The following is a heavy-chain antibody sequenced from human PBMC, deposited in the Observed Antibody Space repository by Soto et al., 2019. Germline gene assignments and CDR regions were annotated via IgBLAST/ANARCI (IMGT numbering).Heavy chain of an antibody. J-gene: IGHJ4*02. Sequence: EVQLVESGGGLVQPGGSLRLSCAASGFTFSSYWMHWVRQAPGKGLVWVSRINSDGSSTSYADSVKGRFTISRDNAKNTLYLQMNSLRAEDTAVYYCARGPHTMDEGGSFDYWGQGTLVTVSS. CDR2: INSDGSST. CDR1: GFTFSSYW. CDR3: ARGPHTMDEGGSFDY. D-gene: IGHD3-16*01. V-gene: IGHV3-74*01.